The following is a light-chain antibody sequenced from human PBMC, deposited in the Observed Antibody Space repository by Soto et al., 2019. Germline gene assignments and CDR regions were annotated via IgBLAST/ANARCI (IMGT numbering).Light chain of an antibody. CDR2: RNN. V-gene: IGLV1-47*01. CDR1: RSNIGSNY. CDR3: AAWEDSLSGRV. J-gene: IGLJ2*01. Sequence: QSVLTEPPSASGTPGQRVTISCSGSRSNIGSNYVYWYQQLPGTAPKLLIYRNNQRPSGVPDRFSGSKSGTSASLAIGGLRSEDEADYYFAAWEDSLSGRVFGGGTKVTVL.